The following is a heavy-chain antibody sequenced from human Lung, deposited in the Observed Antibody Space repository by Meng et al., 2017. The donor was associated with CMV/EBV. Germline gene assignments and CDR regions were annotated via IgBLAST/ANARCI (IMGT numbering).Heavy chain of an antibody. J-gene: IGHJ4*02. D-gene: IGHD6-13*01. Sequence: GGSLRLXCAASGFTFSDYYMSWIRQAPGKGLEWVSYISSSGSTIYYADSVKGRFTISRDNAKNSLYLQMNSLRAEDTAVYYCASRATGYSRSYIDRLRQGXLVTVSS. V-gene: IGHV3-11*04. CDR3: ASRATGYSRSYIDR. CDR2: ISSSGSTI. CDR1: GFTFSDYY.